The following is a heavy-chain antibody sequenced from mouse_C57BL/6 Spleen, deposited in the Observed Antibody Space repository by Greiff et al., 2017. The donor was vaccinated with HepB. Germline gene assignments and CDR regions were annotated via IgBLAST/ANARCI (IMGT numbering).Heavy chain of an antibody. CDR3: ARTKKIVATYLDY. Sequence: QVQLQQPGADLVKAGASVKMSCKASGYTFTSYWMHWVKPRLGQGLEWFAETHPTNGRTYSNEKFKSKATLTVGTSASTAYMVLSGPTFEDCAVYHCARTKKIVATYLDYWGQGTTRTDSS. J-gene: IGHJ2*01. V-gene: IGHV1S81*02. D-gene: IGHD1-1*01. CDR1: GYTFTSYW. CDR2: THPTNGRT.